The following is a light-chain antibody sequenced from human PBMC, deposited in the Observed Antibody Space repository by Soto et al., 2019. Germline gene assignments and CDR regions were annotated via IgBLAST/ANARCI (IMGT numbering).Light chain of an antibody. J-gene: IGKJ1*01. CDR1: HDISHY. V-gene: IGKV1-27*01. Sequence: DIQMTQSPSALSASVGDRVTITCRASHDISHYLAWYQQQPGKVPKLLIYSASTLHSGVPSRFSGSGSQTDFTRTISILQPEDVATYYCQKYNNAPWTVGPGTKVELK. CDR2: SAS. CDR3: QKYNNAPWT.